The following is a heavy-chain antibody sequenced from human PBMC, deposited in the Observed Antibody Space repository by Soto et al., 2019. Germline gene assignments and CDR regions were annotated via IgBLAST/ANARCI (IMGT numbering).Heavy chain of an antibody. CDR3: VQYGAGTLHY. D-gene: IGHD6-13*01. CDR2: IYSGGGT. CDR1: GFTVSTNY. J-gene: IGHJ4*02. Sequence: GGSLRLSCAASGFTVSTNYMTWVRQAPGKGLEWVSVIYSGGGTLYADPVKGRFTISRDNSKNTLYLQMNSLRAEDTAVYYCVQYGAGTLHYWGQGTLVTVSS. V-gene: IGHV3-53*01.